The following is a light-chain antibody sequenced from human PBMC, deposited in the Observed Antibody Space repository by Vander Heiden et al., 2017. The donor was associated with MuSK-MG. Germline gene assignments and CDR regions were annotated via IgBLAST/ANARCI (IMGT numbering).Light chain of an antibody. CDR2: AAS. Sequence: IQMTQSPSSLFASVGDKVTIPCRASQDISNFLAWFQQRPGKAPKSLIYAASSLQSGVPSKFSVSGSGTYFTLTISNLQPEDSATYYCQLYDSYPYTFGQGTKLEIK. CDR3: QLYDSYPYT. CDR1: QDISNF. J-gene: IGKJ2*01. V-gene: IGKV1-16*02.